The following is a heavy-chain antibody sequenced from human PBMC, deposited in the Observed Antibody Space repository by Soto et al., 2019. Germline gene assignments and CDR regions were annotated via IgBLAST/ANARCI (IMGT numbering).Heavy chain of an antibody. J-gene: IGHJ4*02. Sequence: QVQLVESGGGVVQPGRSLRLSCAASGFTFSSHGMHWVRQAPGKGLEWVAAISYDGSSKYYADSVKGRFTISRDNSKXXLYLQMNSLRAEDTAVYYCAKVQSGFNYGHTGLDYWGQGTLVTVSS. CDR1: GFTFSSHG. CDR2: ISYDGSSK. V-gene: IGHV3-30*18. CDR3: AKVQSGFNYGHTGLDY. D-gene: IGHD5-18*01.